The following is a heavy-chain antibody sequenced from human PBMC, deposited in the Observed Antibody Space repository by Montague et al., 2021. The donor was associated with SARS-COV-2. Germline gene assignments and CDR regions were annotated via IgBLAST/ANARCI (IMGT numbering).Heavy chain of an antibody. CDR2: ISSSGGGSTK. D-gene: IGHD2-21*01. CDR1: GFIFSSYE. CDR3: ARDRDWDDWCGMDV. V-gene: IGHV3-48*03. Sequence: RLSWSASGFIFSSYEMNWVRQAPGKGLEWISYISSSGGGSTKHYTDSVKGRITISRDNAKNSLYLQMNSLRVEATAIYYCARDRDWDDWCGMDVWGQGTTVTVSS. J-gene: IGHJ6*02.